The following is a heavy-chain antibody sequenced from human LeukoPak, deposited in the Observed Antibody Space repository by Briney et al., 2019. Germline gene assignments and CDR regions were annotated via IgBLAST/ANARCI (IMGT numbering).Heavy chain of an antibody. CDR3: SRGILHCSRTSCRNWFDP. CDR1: GGSISSYY. D-gene: IGHD2-2*01. CDR2: IYYSGST. V-gene: IGHV4-59*01. Sequence: PSETLSLTCTVSGGSISSYYWSWIRQPPGKGLEWIGYIYYSGSTNYNPSLKSRVTISVDTSKNQFSLKLSSVTAADTAVYYCSRGILHCSRTSCRNWFDPWGQGTLVTVSS. J-gene: IGHJ5*02.